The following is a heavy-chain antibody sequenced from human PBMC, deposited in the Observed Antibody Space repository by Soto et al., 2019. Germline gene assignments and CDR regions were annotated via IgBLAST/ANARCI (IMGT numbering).Heavy chain of an antibody. J-gene: IGHJ4*02. V-gene: IGHV3-11*01. Sequence: GGSLRLSCVASGFTFSDYYMRWFRQAPGKGLEWVSYISSGSSTISYSDSVKGRFTISRDNAKNSLYLQMNSLRAEDTAVYYCAKAMYSSKTDFDYWGQGTLVTVSS. CDR3: AKAMYSSKTDFDY. D-gene: IGHD6-13*01. CDR2: ISSGSSTI. CDR1: GFTFSDYY.